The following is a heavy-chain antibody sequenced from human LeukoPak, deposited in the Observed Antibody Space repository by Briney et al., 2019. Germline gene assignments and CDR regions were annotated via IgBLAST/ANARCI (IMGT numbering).Heavy chain of an antibody. CDR3: ARMAYSNRSEFDY. CDR1: GGSISSYY. CDR2: IYYSGST. Sequence: SETLSLTCTVSGGSISSYYWSWIRQPPGKGLEWIGYIYYSGSTNYNPSLKSRVTISVDTSKNQFSLKLSSVTAADTAVYCCARMAYSNRSEFDYWGQGTLVTVSS. D-gene: IGHD1-14*01. J-gene: IGHJ4*02. V-gene: IGHV4-59*01.